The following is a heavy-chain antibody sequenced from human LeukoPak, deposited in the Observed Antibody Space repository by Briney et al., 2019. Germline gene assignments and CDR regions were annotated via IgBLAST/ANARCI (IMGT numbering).Heavy chain of an antibody. J-gene: IGHJ6*03. Sequence: GASVKVSCKASGYTFTGYYMHWVRQAPGQGLEWMGWINPNSGGTNYAQKFQGRVTMTRDTSISTAYMELSSLRSEDTAVYYCAREVVVPAAMSYYYYYYMDVWGKGTTVTISS. D-gene: IGHD2-2*01. CDR1: GYTFTGYY. CDR3: AREVVVPAAMSYYYYYYMDV. CDR2: INPNSGGT. V-gene: IGHV1-2*02.